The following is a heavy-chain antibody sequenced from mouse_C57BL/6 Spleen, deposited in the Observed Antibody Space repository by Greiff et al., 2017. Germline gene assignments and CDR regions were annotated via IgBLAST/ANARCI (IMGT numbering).Heavy chain of an antibody. CDR3: ARSYYSNYEDYYAMDY. CDR1: GYAFSSSW. Sequence: VQVVESGPELVKPGASVKISCKASGYAFSSSWMNWVKQRPGKGLEWSGRIYPGAGDTNYNGKFKGKATLTADKSSSTAYMQLSSLTSEDSAVYFCARSYYSNYEDYYAMDYWGQGTSVTVSS. D-gene: IGHD2-5*01. V-gene: IGHV1-82*01. J-gene: IGHJ4*01. CDR2: IYPGAGDT.